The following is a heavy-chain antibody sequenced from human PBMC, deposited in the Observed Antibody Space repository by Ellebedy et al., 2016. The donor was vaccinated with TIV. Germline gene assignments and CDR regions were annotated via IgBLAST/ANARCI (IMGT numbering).Heavy chain of an antibody. CDR3: ARHGPQWFDAFDL. V-gene: IGHV4-4*07. D-gene: IGHD3-22*01. Sequence: SETLSLTCAVSGVSITSHVWTWIRQPAGGGLEWIGRLHPSGTPNYNPSLKSRVIMSRDPSKDQFSLKLSSVTAADTAVYYCARHGPQWFDAFDLWGQGTLVTVSS. CDR2: LHPSGTP. J-gene: IGHJ3*01. CDR1: GVSITSHV.